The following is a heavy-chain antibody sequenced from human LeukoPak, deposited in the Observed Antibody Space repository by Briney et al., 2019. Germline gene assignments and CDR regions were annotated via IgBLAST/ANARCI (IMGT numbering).Heavy chain of an antibody. CDR2: ISSSGGST. J-gene: IGHJ4*02. CDR3: AKGHCSSTSCQNFDY. Sequence: SGGSLRLSCAASGFTFSSYAMSWVRQAPGKGLEWVSTISSSGGSTYYADSVKGRLTISRDNSENTLYVQMNSLSAEDTAVYYCAKGHCSSTSCQNFDYWGQGTLVTVSS. CDR1: GFTFSSYA. V-gene: IGHV3-23*01. D-gene: IGHD2-2*01.